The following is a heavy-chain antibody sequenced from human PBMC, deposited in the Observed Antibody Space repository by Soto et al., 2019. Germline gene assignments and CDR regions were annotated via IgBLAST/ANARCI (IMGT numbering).Heavy chain of an antibody. CDR2: ISAYNGNT. V-gene: IGHV1-18*01. J-gene: IGHJ4*02. Sequence: GASVKVSCKASGYTFTSYGISWVRQAPGQGLEWMGWISAYNGNTNYAQKLQGRVTMTTDTSTRTAYRELRSLRSDDTAVYYCASPRSSSWSDYWGQGTLVTVSS. CDR1: GYTFTSYG. D-gene: IGHD6-13*01. CDR3: ASPRSSSWSDY.